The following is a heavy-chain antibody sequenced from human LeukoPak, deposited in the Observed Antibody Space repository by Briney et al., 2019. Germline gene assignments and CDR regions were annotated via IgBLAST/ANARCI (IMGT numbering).Heavy chain of an antibody. D-gene: IGHD3-22*01. CDR3: ARVDSRVSIPDY. CDR1: GFTFSRYW. CDR2: IKEDGSEK. V-gene: IGHV3-7*01. Sequence: HPGGSLRLSCGASGFTFSRYWMSWVRQAPGEGLEWVASIKEDGSEKYYVDSMMGRSTTSRDNAKNSLYLQMNSLRAEDTGVYYCARVDSRVSIPDYWGQGTLVIVSS. J-gene: IGHJ4*02.